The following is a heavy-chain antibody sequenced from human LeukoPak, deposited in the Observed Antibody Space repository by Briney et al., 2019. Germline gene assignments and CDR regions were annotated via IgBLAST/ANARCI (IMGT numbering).Heavy chain of an antibody. CDR3: ARGEDIVGYFDY. J-gene: IGHJ4*02. CDR1: GGSISSYY. V-gene: IGHV4-59*12. CDR2: IYYSGST. D-gene: IGHD2-15*01. Sequence: SETLSLTCTVSGGSISSYYWSWIRQPPGKGLEWIGYIYYSGSTNYNPSLKSRVTISVDTSKNQFSLKLSSVTAADTAVYYCARGEDIVGYFDYWGQGTLVTVSS.